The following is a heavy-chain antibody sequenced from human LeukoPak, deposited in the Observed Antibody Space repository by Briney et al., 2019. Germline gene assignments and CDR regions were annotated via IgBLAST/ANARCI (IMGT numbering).Heavy chain of an antibody. D-gene: IGHD2-21*02. CDR3: ARDLSGGDYTAFDV. Sequence: TGGSLRLSCAASGFIFSDHHMDWVREAPGKGLEWIGRSRNRARGSTTEYAASVKGRFTISRDDSKNSLSLHMNSQNTEDTAVYYCARDLSGGDYTAFDVWGQGTMVTVSS. J-gene: IGHJ3*01. V-gene: IGHV3-72*01. CDR2: SRNRARGSTT. CDR1: GFIFSDHH.